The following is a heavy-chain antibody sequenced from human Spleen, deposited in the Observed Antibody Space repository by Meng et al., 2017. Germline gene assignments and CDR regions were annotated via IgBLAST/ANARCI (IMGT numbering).Heavy chain of an antibody. Sequence: QVQPVQSGAEVKKPGASVKVSCKASGYTFTGYYIHWVRQAPGQGLEWLGRIDPNNDHTQYAQNFQGRVTMTSDTSISTVYMELNGLRSDDTAVYYCARDEDISAAGKLFGDYWGQGTLVTVSS. CDR2: IDPNNDHT. CDR1: GYTFTGYY. J-gene: IGHJ4*02. CDR3: ARDEDISAAGKLFGDY. V-gene: IGHV1-2*06. D-gene: IGHD6-13*01.